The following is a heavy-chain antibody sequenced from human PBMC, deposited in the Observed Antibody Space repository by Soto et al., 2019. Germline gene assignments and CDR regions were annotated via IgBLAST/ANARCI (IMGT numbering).Heavy chain of an antibody. Sequence: PSETLSLTCTVSGGSISSYYWSWIRQPPGKGLEWIGYIYYSGSTNYNPSLKSRVTISVDTSKNQFSLKLSSVTAADTAVYYCARADGGAAVRWGQGTQVTVSS. V-gene: IGHV4-59*01. CDR2: IYYSGST. CDR3: ARADGGAAVR. D-gene: IGHD1-26*01. J-gene: IGHJ4*02. CDR1: GGSISSYY.